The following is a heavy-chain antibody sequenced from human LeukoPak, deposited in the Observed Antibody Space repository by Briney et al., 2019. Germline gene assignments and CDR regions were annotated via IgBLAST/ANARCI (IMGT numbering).Heavy chain of an antibody. CDR3: ARVPPSDSSGWYYYDTSGYKATTHYFDY. CDR2: INHSGST. Sequence: SETLSLICAVYGGSFSGYYWSWIRQPPGKELEWIGEINHSGSTNYNPSLKSRVTISVDTSKNQFSLKLNSVTAADTAVYYCARVPPSDSSGWYYYDTSGYKATTHYFDYWGQGTLVTVSS. CDR1: GGSFSGYY. J-gene: IGHJ4*02. D-gene: IGHD3-22*01. V-gene: IGHV4-34*01.